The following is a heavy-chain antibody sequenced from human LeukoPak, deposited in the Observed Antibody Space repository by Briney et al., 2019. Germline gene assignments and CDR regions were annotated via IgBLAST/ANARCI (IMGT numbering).Heavy chain of an antibody. Sequence: PGGSLRLSCAASGFTFSSYSMNWVRLAPGKGLEWVSAISGSGGSTYYADSVKGRFTISRDNSKNTLYLQMNSLRAEDTAVYYCATGLGAMVPQIYFDYWGQGTLVTVSS. CDR2: ISGSGGST. CDR3: ATGLGAMVPQIYFDY. CDR1: GFTFSSYS. V-gene: IGHV3-23*01. D-gene: IGHD5-18*01. J-gene: IGHJ4*02.